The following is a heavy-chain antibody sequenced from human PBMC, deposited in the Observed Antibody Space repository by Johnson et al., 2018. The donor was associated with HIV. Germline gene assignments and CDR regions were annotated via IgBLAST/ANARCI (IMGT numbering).Heavy chain of an antibody. V-gene: IGHV3-7*05. CDR2: IKQDGSEN. D-gene: IGHD2-15*01. J-gene: IGHJ3*02. CDR1: GFTFSSYW. Sequence: VQLVESGGGLVQPGDSLRLSCVASGFTFSSYWMNWVRQTPGKGLEWVANIKQDGSENYYVDSVKGRFTISRDNAKNSLYLQMNSLRDDDTALYYCARDKLNWGIVASDIWGQGTMVTVSS. CDR3: ARDKLNWGIVASDI.